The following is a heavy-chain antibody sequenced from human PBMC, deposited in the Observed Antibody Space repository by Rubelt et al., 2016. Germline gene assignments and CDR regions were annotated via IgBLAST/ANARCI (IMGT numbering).Heavy chain of an antibody. CDR3: ARRGGSGSWFDP. D-gene: IGHD1-26*01. CDR2: IYYSGST. CDR1: GGSFSGYY. V-gene: IGHV4-34*01. J-gene: IGHJ5*02. Sequence: QVQLQQWGAGLLKPSETLSLTCAVYGGSFSGYYWSWIRQPPGKGLEWIGYIYYSGSTYYNPSLKGRVTISVDTAKNQFSLKLSSVTAADTAVYYCARRGGSGSWFDPWGQGTLVTVS.